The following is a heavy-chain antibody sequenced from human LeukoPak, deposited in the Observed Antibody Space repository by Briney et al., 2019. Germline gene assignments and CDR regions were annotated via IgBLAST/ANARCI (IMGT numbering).Heavy chain of an antibody. Sequence: ASVTVSCTVSGYTLTELSMHWVRQAPGKGLEWMGGFDPEDGETIYAQKFQGRVTMTKDTSTDTAYMELSSLRSEDTAVYYCATARDIVLMVYAVHFDYWGQGTLVTVSS. J-gene: IGHJ4*02. V-gene: IGHV1-24*01. CDR3: ATARDIVLMVYAVHFDY. D-gene: IGHD2-8*01. CDR1: GYTLTELS. CDR2: FDPEDGET.